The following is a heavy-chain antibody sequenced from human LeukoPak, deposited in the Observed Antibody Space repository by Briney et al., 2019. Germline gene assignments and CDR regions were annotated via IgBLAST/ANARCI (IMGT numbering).Heavy chain of an antibody. V-gene: IGHV2-70*11. CDR3: ARTDYYDRSGYYYVSY. J-gene: IGHJ4*02. Sequence: SGPTLVNPPQTLTLTCTFSGFSLRTSGMCVSWIRQPPGKALEWLSRIDWDDDKYYSTSLKTRLTISKDTSKNQVVLTMTNMDPVDTATYYCARTDYYDRSGYYYVSYWGQGTLVTVSS. CDR1: GFSLRTSGMC. CDR2: IDWDDDK. D-gene: IGHD3-22*01.